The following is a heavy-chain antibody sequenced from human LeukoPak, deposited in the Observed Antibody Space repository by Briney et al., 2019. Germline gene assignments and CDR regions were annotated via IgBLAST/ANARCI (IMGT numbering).Heavy chain of an antibody. V-gene: IGHV1-46*01. CDR2: INPSSGGT. J-gene: IGHJ4*02. CDR1: GSTFSSYY. CDR3: AREKESGRYPRFDY. Sequence: SVKLSFTASGSTFSSYYMHWMRHAPGQGLGLMGIINPSSGGTNYEQKFQGRVTMTWDTSTSTVYMELSSLRSEDTAVYYCAREKESGRYPRFDYWGQGTLVTVSS. D-gene: IGHD1-26*01.